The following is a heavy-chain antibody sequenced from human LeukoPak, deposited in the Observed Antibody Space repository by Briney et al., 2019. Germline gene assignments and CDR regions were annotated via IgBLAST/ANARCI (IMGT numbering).Heavy chain of an antibody. CDR1: GVSISSGSNY. V-gene: IGHV4-39*07. J-gene: IGHJ3*02. Sequence: SERLSLTCSVSGVSISSGSNYWGWIRQPPGKTLEWIGSIYSSGSTYYNPSLKSRVIILIDTAKNHFSLNLSSVTAADTAVYYCARSDGYGLVGIWGQGTMVTVSS. CDR3: ARSDGYGLVGI. D-gene: IGHD3-10*01. CDR2: IYSSGST.